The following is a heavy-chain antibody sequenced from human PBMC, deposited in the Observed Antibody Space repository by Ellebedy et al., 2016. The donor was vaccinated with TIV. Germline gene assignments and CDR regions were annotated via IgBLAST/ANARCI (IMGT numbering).Heavy chain of an antibody. Sequence: GESLKISXAASGFTCSSYAMAWVRQAPGKGLEWVSLIAGSGGTTYYADSVKGRLTISRDNPKNTLYLQMNSLRAEDTAVYSCGRDQLLDYWGQGTLVTVSS. CDR2: IAGSGGTT. J-gene: IGHJ4*02. V-gene: IGHV3-23*01. CDR1: GFTCSSYA. CDR3: GRDQLLDY. D-gene: IGHD2-2*01.